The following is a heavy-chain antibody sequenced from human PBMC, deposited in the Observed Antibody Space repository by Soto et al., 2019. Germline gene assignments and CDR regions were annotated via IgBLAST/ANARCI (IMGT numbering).Heavy chain of an antibody. CDR1: GKLFNSFG. D-gene: IGHD1-26*01. Sequence: LARAACGKLFNSFGMPWFRQDQGKGLEWVAVIRYDGSNIYYADSVKGRFTISRDNSKNTLYLQMDSLRAEDTAVYYCARDGVGATVYCGYPDYWGQGALVTVSS. CDR2: IRYDGSNI. CDR3: ARDGVGATVYCGYPDY. J-gene: IGHJ4*02. V-gene: IGHV3-33*01.